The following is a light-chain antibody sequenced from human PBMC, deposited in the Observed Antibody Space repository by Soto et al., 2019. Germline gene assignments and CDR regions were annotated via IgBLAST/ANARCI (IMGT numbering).Light chain of an antibody. V-gene: IGKV3-20*01. CDR1: QRVGIN. J-gene: IGKJ5*01. Sequence: EIVMTQSPATLSVSPGETATLSCRASQRVGINLAWYQQKPGQAPRLLIYGASSRATGIPDRFSGSGSGTDFTLTISRLEPEDFAVYYCQQYGSSPITFGQGTRLEI. CDR2: GAS. CDR3: QQYGSSPIT.